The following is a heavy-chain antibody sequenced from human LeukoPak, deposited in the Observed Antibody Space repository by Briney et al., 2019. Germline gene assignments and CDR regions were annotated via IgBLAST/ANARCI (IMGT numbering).Heavy chain of an antibody. CDR3: AKEWLRFDY. Sequence: GGSLRLTCAASGFTFSSFAMSWVRPAPGKGLEWVSTISGSGASTYYADSVKGRFTISRDNSKNTLSLQMNSLRAEDTALYYCAKEWLRFDYWGQGTLVTVSS. CDR1: GFTFSSFA. V-gene: IGHV3-23*01. CDR2: ISGSGAST. J-gene: IGHJ4*02. D-gene: IGHD5-12*01.